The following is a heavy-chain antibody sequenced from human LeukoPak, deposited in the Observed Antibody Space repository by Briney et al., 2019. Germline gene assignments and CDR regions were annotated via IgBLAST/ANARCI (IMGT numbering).Heavy chain of an antibody. Sequence: GASVKVSCKAPGDTFTSYGISWVRQAPGQGLEWMGWISAYNGNTNYAQKLQGRVTMTTDTSTSTAYMELRSLRSDDTAVYYCARDQVGFIAAAGSTFDYWGQGTLVTVSS. V-gene: IGHV1-18*01. CDR2: ISAYNGNT. CDR1: GDTFTSYG. CDR3: ARDQVGFIAAAGSTFDY. D-gene: IGHD6-13*01. J-gene: IGHJ4*02.